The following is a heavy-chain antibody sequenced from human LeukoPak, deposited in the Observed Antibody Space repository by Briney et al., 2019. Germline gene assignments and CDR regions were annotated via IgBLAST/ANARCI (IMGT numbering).Heavy chain of an antibody. D-gene: IGHD6-19*01. CDR1: GGSFSGYY. CDR3: ARRVAVAGTRGAFDI. J-gene: IGHJ3*02. V-gene: IGHV4-34*01. Sequence: SETLSLSCAVYGGSFSGYYWSWIRQPPGRGLEWIGEINHSGSTNYNPSLKSRVTISVDTSKNQFSLKLSSVTAADTAVYYCARRVAVAGTRGAFDIWGQGTMVTVSS. CDR2: INHSGST.